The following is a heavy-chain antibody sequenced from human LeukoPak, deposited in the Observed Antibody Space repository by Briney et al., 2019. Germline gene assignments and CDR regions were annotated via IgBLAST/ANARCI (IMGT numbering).Heavy chain of an antibody. V-gene: IGHV3-23*01. D-gene: IGHD3-22*01. J-gene: IGHJ3*02. CDR3: AKTGGYYDTSDLYRPDVFDI. CDR2: ISGTGGNT. Sequence: PGGSLRLSCAASGFTFSNFAVSWVRQAPGKGLEWVSAISGTGGNTFYTDSVTGRFTISRDNSKNTLYVQMNSLRAEDTAVYYCAKTGGYYDTSDLYRPDVFDIWGQGTVVTVSS. CDR1: GFTFSNFA.